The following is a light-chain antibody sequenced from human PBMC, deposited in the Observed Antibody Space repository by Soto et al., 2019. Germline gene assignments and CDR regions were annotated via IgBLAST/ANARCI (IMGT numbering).Light chain of an antibody. J-gene: IGKJ2*01. CDR3: QQLSHYPYT. CDR2: DSS. V-gene: IGKV1-5*01. Sequence: DIQMTQSPATLSASVGDRVTITCQASQYISNWLAWYQQEPGKPPKLLIYDSSTLQTGVPSRFTGSGSGRKFTLTISGLQFGDFATYFCQQLSHYPYTFGQGTKLEI. CDR1: QYISNW.